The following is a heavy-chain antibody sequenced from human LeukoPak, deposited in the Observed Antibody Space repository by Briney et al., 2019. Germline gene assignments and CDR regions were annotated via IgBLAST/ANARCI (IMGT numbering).Heavy chain of an antibody. D-gene: IGHD4-23*01. V-gene: IGHV4-34*01. CDR1: GGSFSGYY. Sequence: SETLSLTCAVYGGSFSGYYWSWIRQPPGKGLEWIGEINHSGSTNYNPSLKSRVTISVDTSKNQFSLKLSSVTAADTAAYYCARAGSPYGGNSGGNPTPGYFDYWGQRTLVTVSS. CDR2: INHSGST. CDR3: ARAGSPYGGNSGGNPTPGYFDY. J-gene: IGHJ4*02.